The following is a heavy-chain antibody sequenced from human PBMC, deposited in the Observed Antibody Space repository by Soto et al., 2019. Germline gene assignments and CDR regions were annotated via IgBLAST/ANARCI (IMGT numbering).Heavy chain of an antibody. CDR2: ISAYNGNT. J-gene: IGHJ4*02. Sequence: QVQLVQSGAEAKKPGASVKVSCKASGYTFTSYAITWVRQAPGQGLVWMGWISAYNGNTNYAQKIQGSVTMTTDTATSAAYMALRPLRSDDTAVYYCARNAPPGHYWGQGTLVTVS. D-gene: IGHD3-10*01. CDR1: GYTFTSYA. V-gene: IGHV1-18*01. CDR3: ARNAPPGHY.